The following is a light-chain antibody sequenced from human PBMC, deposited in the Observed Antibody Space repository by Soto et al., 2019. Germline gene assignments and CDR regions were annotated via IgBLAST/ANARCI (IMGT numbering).Light chain of an antibody. CDR1: ESVRSTY. J-gene: IGKJ1*01. CDR2: GAS. V-gene: IGKV3-20*01. CDR3: HHFGSPQT. Sequence: TQFSATLSVSPGDRASLSCRASESVRSTYLSWYQQKAGQAPRLLINGASNRAAGIPVRFAGSGSGTDFTLTIDRLEPEDFAVYYCHHFGSPQTFGQGTKVDIK.